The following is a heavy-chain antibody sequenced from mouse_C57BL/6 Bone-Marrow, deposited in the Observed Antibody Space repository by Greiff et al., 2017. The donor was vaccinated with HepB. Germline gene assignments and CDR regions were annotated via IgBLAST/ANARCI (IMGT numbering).Heavy chain of an antibody. D-gene: IGHD4-1*02. CDR3: ARSTNWAFDY. CDR2: IYPGSGST. J-gene: IGHJ2*01. Sequence: QVQLQQPGTELVKPGASVKLSCKASGYTFTSYWITWVKQRPGQGLEWIGDIYPGSGSTNYNEKFKSKATLTVDTSSSTAYMQLSSLTSEDSAVYYCARSTNWAFDYWGQGTTLTVSS. CDR1: GYTFTSYW. V-gene: IGHV1-55*01.